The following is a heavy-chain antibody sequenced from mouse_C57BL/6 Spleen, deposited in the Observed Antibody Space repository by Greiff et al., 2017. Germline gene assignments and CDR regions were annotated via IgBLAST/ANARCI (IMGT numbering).Heavy chain of an antibody. CDR3: ARGPMVTTGVLDY. Sequence: VQLQQPGAELVKPGASVKMSCKASGYTFTSYWITWVKQRPGQGLEWIGDIYPGSGSTNYNEKFKSKATLTVDTSSSTAYMQLSSLTSEDSAVYYCARGPMVTTGVLDYWGQGTTLTVSS. J-gene: IGHJ2*01. V-gene: IGHV1-55*01. CDR1: GYTFTSYW. D-gene: IGHD2-2*01. CDR2: IYPGSGST.